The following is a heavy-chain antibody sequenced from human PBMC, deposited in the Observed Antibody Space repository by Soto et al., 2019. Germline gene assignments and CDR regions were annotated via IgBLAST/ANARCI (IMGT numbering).Heavy chain of an antibody. CDR2: ISYDGSNK. J-gene: IGHJ2*01. V-gene: IGHV3-30-3*01. Sequence: QVQLVESGGGVVQPGRSLRLSCAASGFTFSSYAMHWVRQAPGKGLEWVAVISYDGSNKYYADSVKGRFTISRENSKNPLYLQKNSLRAEDTAVYYCARPLWRNDYNWGYFDLWGRGTLVTVSS. CDR3: ARPLWRNDYNWGYFDL. D-gene: IGHD4-4*01. CDR1: GFTFSSYA.